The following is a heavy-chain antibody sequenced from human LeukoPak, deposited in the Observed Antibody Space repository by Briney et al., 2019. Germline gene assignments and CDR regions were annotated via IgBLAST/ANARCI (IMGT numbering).Heavy chain of an antibody. CDR3: ARDRSYDFWSGYSFDY. D-gene: IGHD3-3*01. CDR1: GGTFSSYA. J-gene: IGHJ4*02. CDR2: IIPIFGTA. V-gene: IGHV1-69*05. Sequence: SVKVSCKASGGTFSSYAISWVRQAPGQGLEWMGGIIPIFGTANYAQKFQGRVTITTDESTSTAYMELSSLRSEDTAVYYCARDRSYDFWSGYSFDYWGQGTLVTVSS.